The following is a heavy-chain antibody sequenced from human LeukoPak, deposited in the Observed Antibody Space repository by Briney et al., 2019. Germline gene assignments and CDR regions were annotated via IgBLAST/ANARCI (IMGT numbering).Heavy chain of an antibody. Sequence: ASVKVSCKASGYTFTSYDINWVRQATGQGLEWMGWMNPNSGNTGYAQKFQGRVTMTRNTSISTAYMELSSLRSEDTAVYYCAWGIAAAGMFWFDPWGQGTLVTVSS. CDR1: GYTFTSYD. D-gene: IGHD6-13*01. J-gene: IGHJ5*02. CDR2: MNPNSGNT. V-gene: IGHV1-8*01. CDR3: AWGIAAAGMFWFDP.